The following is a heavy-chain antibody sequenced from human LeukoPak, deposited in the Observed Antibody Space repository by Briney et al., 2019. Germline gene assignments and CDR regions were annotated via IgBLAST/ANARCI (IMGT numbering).Heavy chain of an antibody. CDR3: ARDGYDSSGYYLDWFDP. CDR1: GFTFSSYW. J-gene: IGHJ5*02. V-gene: IGHV3-74*01. Sequence: GGSLRLSCAASGFTFSSYWMHWVRQAPGKGLVWVSRINSDGSSTSYAGSVKGRFTISRDNAKNTLYLQMNSLRAEDTAVYYCARDGYDSSGYYLDWFDPWGQGTLVTVSS. D-gene: IGHD3-22*01. CDR2: INSDGSST.